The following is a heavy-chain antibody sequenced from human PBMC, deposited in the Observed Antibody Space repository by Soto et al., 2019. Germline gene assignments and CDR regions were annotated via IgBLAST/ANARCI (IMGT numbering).Heavy chain of an antibody. J-gene: IGHJ4*02. CDR1: GFTFSSYS. Sequence: GGSLRLSCAASGFTFSSYSMNWVRQAPGKGLEWVSYISSTSSAIYYADSVKGRFTISRDNAKDSLYLQMNSLRAEDTAVYYCARSYYTGSGSAPFDYWGQGTLVTVSS. CDR2: ISSTSSAI. CDR3: ARSYYTGSGSAPFDY. D-gene: IGHD3-10*01. V-gene: IGHV3-48*01.